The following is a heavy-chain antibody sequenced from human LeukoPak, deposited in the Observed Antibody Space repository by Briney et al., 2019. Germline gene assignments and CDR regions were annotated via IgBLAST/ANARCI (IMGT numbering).Heavy chain of an antibody. Sequence: SVIVSCKASGGTFSSYAISWVPQAPGQGLEWMGGIIPIFGTANYAQKFQGRVTITADKSTSTAYMELSRLRFDDTAVYYCARSPDILTGEKFDYWGQGTLVTVSS. V-gene: IGHV1-69*06. D-gene: IGHD3-9*01. J-gene: IGHJ4*02. CDR2: IIPIFGTA. CDR1: GGTFSSYA. CDR3: ARSPDILTGEKFDY.